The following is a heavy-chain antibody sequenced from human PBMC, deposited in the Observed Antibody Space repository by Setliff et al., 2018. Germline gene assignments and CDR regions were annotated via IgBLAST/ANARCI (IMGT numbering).Heavy chain of an antibody. CDR2: ITNKVNHYVT. CDR1: GFTLSDHY. D-gene: IGHD5-12*01. Sequence: GGSLRLSCAASGFTLSDHYIDWIRQAPGKGLEWVGRITNKVNHYVTEYAASVQDRFTVSRDTSKNIFYLQMNSLRAEDTALYYCLKSRYDGSESFQHWGQGTLVTVSS. V-gene: IGHV3-72*01. J-gene: IGHJ1*01. CDR3: LKSRYDGSESFQH.